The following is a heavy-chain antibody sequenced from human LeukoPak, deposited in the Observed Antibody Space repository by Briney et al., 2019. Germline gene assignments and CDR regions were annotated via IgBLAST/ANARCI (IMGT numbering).Heavy chain of an antibody. CDR3: ARAMVRGAPSNFDY. CDR1: GGSFSGYY. D-gene: IGHD3-10*01. CDR2: INHSRST. V-gene: IGHV4-34*01. Sequence: SETLSLTCAVYGGSFSGYYWSWIRQPPGKGLEWIGEINHSRSTNYNPSLKSRVTISVDTSKNQFSLKLSSVTAADTAVYYCARAMVRGAPSNFDYWGQGTLVTVSS. J-gene: IGHJ4*02.